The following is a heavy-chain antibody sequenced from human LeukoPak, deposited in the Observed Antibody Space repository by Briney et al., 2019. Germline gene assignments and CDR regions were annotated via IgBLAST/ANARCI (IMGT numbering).Heavy chain of an antibody. D-gene: IGHD2-21*01. V-gene: IGHV3-30*18. J-gene: IGHJ4*02. CDR1: GFTFSSYG. CDR3: AKAPGWGGLGFDY. Sequence: PGGSLRLSCAASGFTFSSYGMHWVRQAPGKGLEWVAVISYDGSSKYYADSVKGRFTISRDNSKNTLYLQMNSLRAEDTAVYYCAKAPGWGGLGFDYWGQGTLVTVSS. CDR2: ISYDGSSK.